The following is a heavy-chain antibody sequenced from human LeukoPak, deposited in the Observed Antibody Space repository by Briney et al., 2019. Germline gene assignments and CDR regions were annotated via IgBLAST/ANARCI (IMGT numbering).Heavy chain of an antibody. D-gene: IGHD3-10*02. V-gene: IGHV3-30*02. CDR3: AELGITMIGGV. Sequence: GGSLRLSCAASGFTFSSYGMHWVRQAPGKGLEWVAFIRYDGKNKYYTDSVKGRFTISRDNSKNSLYLQMNSLRAEDTAVYYCAELGITMIGGVWGKGTTVTISS. CDR2: IRYDGKNK. CDR1: GFTFSSYG. J-gene: IGHJ6*04.